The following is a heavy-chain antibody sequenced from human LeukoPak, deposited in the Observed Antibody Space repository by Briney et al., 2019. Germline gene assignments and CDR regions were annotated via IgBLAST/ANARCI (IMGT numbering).Heavy chain of an antibody. D-gene: IGHD1-26*01. J-gene: IGHJ3*02. CDR2: IIPIFGTA. V-gene: IGHV1-69*13. Sequence: GASVKVSCKASGGTFISYAISWVRQAPGQGLEWMGGIIPIFGTANYAQKFQGRVTITADESTSTAYMELSSLRSEDTAVYYCARDQTSGSYYDDAFDIWGQGTMVTVSS. CDR1: GGTFISYA. CDR3: ARDQTSGSYYDDAFDI.